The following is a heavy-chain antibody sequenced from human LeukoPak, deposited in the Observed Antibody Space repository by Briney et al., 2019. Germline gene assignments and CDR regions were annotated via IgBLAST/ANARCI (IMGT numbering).Heavy chain of an antibody. CDR1: GFTFSSYA. D-gene: IGHD5-18*01. CDR3: AKARGYSYGPFDYYFDY. CDR2: ISESGGST. J-gene: IGHJ4*02. Sequence: GGSLRLSCAASGFTFSSYAMSWVRQAPGKGLEWVSAISESGGSTYYADSVEGRFTISRDNSKNTLYLQMNSLRAEDTAVYYCAKARGYSYGPFDYYFDYWGQGTLVTLSS. V-gene: IGHV3-23*01.